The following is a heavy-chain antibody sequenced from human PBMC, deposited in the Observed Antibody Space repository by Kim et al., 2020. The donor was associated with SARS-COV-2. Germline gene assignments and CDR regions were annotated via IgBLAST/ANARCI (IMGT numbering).Heavy chain of an antibody. CDR2: VSYDGSNK. J-gene: IGHJ3*02. CDR3: AKEENAFDI. Sequence: GGSLRLSCAASKFSFSRLAMHWVRQAPGKGLEWVAGVSYDGSNKFYTDTVKGRFTISRDNSNNTLYLQMNRLRADDTAFYYCAKEENAFDIWGQGTVVTVSS. CDR1: KFSFSRLA. V-gene: IGHV3-30*18.